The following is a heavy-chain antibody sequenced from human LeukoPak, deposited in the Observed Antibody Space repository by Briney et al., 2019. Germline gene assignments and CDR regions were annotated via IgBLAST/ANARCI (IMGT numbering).Heavy chain of an antibody. J-gene: IGHJ4*02. Sequence: GGSLRLSCAASGFTFSSYAMHWVRQAPGKGLEWVAVISYDGSNKYYADSVKGRFTISRDNSKNTLYLQMNSLRAEDTAVYYCAKSQHPYDFWSGYYADWGQGTLVTVSS. CDR3: AKSQHPYDFWSGYYAD. CDR1: GFTFSSYA. D-gene: IGHD3-3*01. V-gene: IGHV3-30-3*02. CDR2: ISYDGSNK.